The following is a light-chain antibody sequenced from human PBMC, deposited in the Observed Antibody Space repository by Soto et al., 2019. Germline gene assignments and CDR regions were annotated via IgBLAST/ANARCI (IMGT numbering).Light chain of an antibody. V-gene: IGKV4-1*01. J-gene: IGKJ1*01. Sequence: DIVMTQSPDSLAVSLGERATINCKSSQSVLYSSNNKNYLAWYQQKPGQPPKLLIYWASTRESGVPDRFSGSGSGTDFTLTISSLQAXXVAXXXXXXXFRPWTFGQGTKVEIK. CDR1: QSVLYSSNNKNY. CDR3: XXXFRPWT. CDR2: WAS.